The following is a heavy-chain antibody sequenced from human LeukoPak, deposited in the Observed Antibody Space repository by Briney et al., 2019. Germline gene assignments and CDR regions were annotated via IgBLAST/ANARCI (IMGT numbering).Heavy chain of an antibody. Sequence: ASVKVSCKASGYTFTGYYMHWVRQAPGQGLEWMGWINPNSGGTNYAQKLQGWVTMTRDTSISTAYMELSRLRSDDTAVYYCARVSSSWYQDWFDPWGQGTLVTVSS. CDR3: ARVSSSWYQDWFDP. CDR2: INPNSGGT. V-gene: IGHV1-2*04. J-gene: IGHJ5*02. D-gene: IGHD6-13*01. CDR1: GYTFTGYY.